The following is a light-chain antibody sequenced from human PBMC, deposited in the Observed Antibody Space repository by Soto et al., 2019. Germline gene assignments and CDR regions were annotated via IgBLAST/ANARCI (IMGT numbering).Light chain of an antibody. CDR2: DND. Sequence: QSVLTQPPSVFAAPGQRVTISCSGSYSNIGKNHISWYQVLPGSAPKVVIYDNDMRPSGISDRFSGSKSDTSATLGITGLQTGDEADYYCGTWDGKFFGTGTKLTVL. CDR1: YSNIGKNH. J-gene: IGLJ1*01. CDR3: GTWDGKF. V-gene: IGLV1-51*01.